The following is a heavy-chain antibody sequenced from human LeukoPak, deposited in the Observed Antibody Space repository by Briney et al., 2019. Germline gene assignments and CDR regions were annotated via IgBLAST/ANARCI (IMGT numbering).Heavy chain of an antibody. CDR2: ISGSGDNT. D-gene: IGHD3-22*01. CDR1: GFTFSSYA. V-gene: IGHV3-23*01. Sequence: GGSLRLSCAASGFTFSSYAMSWVRQAPGKGLEWVSGISGSGDNTYYADSVKGRFTISRDNSKNTLYVQVNSLGTEDTAAYYCVKGSYYGSSGSFYFDYWGQGTLVTVSS. J-gene: IGHJ4*02. CDR3: VKGSYYGSSGSFYFDY.